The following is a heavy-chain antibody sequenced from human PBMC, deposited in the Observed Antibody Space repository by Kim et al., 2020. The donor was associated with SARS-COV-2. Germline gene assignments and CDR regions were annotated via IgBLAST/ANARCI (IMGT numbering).Heavy chain of an antibody. D-gene: IGHD6-19*01. J-gene: IGHJ6*03. CDR1: GFTFSGSA. CDR3: TRQLRAGSGQGHYYMDV. Sequence: GGSLRLSCAASGFTFSGSAMHWVRQASGKGLEWVGRIRSKANSYATAYAASVKGRFTISRDDSKNTAYLQMNSLKTEDTAVYYCTRQLRAGSGQGHYYMDVWGKGTTVTVSS. CDR2: IRSKANSYAT. V-gene: IGHV3-73*01.